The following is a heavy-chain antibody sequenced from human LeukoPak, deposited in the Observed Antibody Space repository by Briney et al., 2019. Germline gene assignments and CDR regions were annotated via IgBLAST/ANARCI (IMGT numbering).Heavy chain of an antibody. CDR3: ARARLPNAYFDY. CDR2: ISSYDGST. J-gene: IGHJ4*02. Sequence: ASVKVSCKASGYTFTSYGISWVRQAPRLGLEWMGWISSYDGSTNYAEKFQDRLTVTTDTSTSTVYMELTSLRSDDTAVYYCARARLPNAYFDYWGQGTLVTVSS. CDR1: GYTFTSYG. D-gene: IGHD4-11*01. V-gene: IGHV1-18*01.